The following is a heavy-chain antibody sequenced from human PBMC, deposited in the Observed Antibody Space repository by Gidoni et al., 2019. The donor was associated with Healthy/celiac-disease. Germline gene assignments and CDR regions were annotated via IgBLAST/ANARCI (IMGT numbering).Heavy chain of an antibody. D-gene: IGHD2-15*01. Sequence: QVQLVASGGGVVQPGRSLRLSCAASGFTFSSYAMHWVRQAPGKGLEWVAVISYDGSNKYYADSVKGRFTISRDNSKNTLYLQMNSLRAEDTAVYYCARIGSCSGGSCYSGNFDYWGQGTLVTVSS. CDR2: ISYDGSNK. CDR3: ARIGSCSGGSCYSGNFDY. CDR1: GFTFSSYA. V-gene: IGHV3-30*01. J-gene: IGHJ4*02.